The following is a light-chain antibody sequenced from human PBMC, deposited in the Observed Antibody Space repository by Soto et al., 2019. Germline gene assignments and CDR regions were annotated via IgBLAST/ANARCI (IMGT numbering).Light chain of an antibody. Sequence: DIQMTQSPSTLSASVGDRVTITCRASQSISSWLAWYQQKPGKAPNLLIYDASSLESGVPSRFSGSGSGTEFTLTISSLQPDDFATYYCQQYDSVLGTFGPGTKVDI. CDR1: QSISSW. CDR3: QQYDSVLGT. V-gene: IGKV1-5*01. J-gene: IGKJ1*01. CDR2: DAS.